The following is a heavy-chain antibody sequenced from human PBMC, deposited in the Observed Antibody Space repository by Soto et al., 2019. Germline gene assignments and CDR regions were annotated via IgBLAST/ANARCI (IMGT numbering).Heavy chain of an antibody. CDR1: GYTVTTHY. J-gene: IGHJ3*02. CDR2: INPGSGAA. Sequence: QVQLVQSGAEVKKPGASVKISCTASGYTVTTHYMHWVRQAPGRGLEWMGAINPGSGAAKYTQTFQARVTMTRETSTSTVYMEMSALRSEDTAVFYCARGGEVGVAGSAAFDMWGQGTMVTVSS. D-gene: IGHD3-3*01. CDR3: ARGGEVGVAGSAAFDM. V-gene: IGHV1-46*01.